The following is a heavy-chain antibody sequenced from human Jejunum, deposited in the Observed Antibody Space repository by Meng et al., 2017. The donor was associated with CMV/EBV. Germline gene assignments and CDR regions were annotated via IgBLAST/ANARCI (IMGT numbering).Heavy chain of an antibody. CDR1: DHY. CDR2: SRNEAYSYST. Sequence: DHYQGWVRQDPGKGLEWVGRSRNEAYSYSTEYAGSVKGRFTISRDDSKNSLYLQMNSLKTEDTAVYFCARGRGHSVTGRDDTFDIWGQGTMVTVSS. CDR3: ARGRGHSVTGRDDTFDI. D-gene: IGHD4-17*01. J-gene: IGHJ3*02. V-gene: IGHV3-72*01.